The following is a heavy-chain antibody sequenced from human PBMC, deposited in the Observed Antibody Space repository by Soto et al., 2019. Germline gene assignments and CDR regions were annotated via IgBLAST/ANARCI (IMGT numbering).Heavy chain of an antibody. Sequence: SETLSLTCAVYGGSFSGYYWTWIRQPPGKGLEWIGEINHRGSTNYNPSLKSRVTISVDTSKNQFSLHLSSVTAADTAVYYCARGCNGVCSQGHYFDYWGQGILVTVSS. D-gene: IGHD2-8*01. CDR2: INHRGST. V-gene: IGHV4-34*01. CDR3: ARGCNGVCSQGHYFDY. J-gene: IGHJ4*02. CDR1: GGSFSGYY.